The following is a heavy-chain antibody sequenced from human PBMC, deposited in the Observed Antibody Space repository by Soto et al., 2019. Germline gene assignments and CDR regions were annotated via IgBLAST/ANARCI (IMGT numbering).Heavy chain of an antibody. J-gene: IGHJ4*02. Sequence: SETLSLTCSVSYDSITGGGYYWSWIRQHPAKGLEWIGSIYYRGSTYYNPSLRSRGTISLDPSQARLSLRLTSLTAADTATYYCARSGSGTYHVWGQGTLVTVSS. CDR3: ARSGSGTYHV. D-gene: IGHD3-10*01. CDR1: YDSITGGGYY. V-gene: IGHV4-31*02. CDR2: IYYRGST.